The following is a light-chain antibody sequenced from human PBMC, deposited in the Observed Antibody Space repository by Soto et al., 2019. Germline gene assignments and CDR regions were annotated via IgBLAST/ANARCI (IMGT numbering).Light chain of an antibody. Sequence: QSALTQPASVSGSPGQSITISCTGTSSDVGGYNSVSWYRQDPGKAPKLIIYDVTYRPSGVSNRFSGSKSGNTASLTISGLQSEEEADYHCSSFTSSITYVFGPGTKVTVL. V-gene: IGLV2-14*01. CDR1: SSDVGGYNS. J-gene: IGLJ1*01. CDR2: DVT. CDR3: SSFTSSITYV.